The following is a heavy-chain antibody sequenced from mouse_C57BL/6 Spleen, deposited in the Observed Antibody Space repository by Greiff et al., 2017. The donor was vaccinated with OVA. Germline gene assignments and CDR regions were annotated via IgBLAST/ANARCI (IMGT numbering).Heavy chain of an antibody. CDR2: IYPGDGST. CDR3: ARWYYGCRFAY. V-gene: IGHV1-55*01. Sequence: VQLQQSGAELVKPGASVKLSCKASGYTFTSYWIHWVKQRPGHGLEWIGEIYPGDGSTNYNEKFKGKATLTVDTSSSTAYMQLSSLTSEDSAVYYCARWYYGCRFAYWGQGTLVTVSA. CDR1: GYTFTSYW. D-gene: IGHD1-2*01. J-gene: IGHJ3*01.